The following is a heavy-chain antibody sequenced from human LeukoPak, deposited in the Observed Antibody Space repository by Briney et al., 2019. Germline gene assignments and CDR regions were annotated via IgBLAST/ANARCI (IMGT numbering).Heavy chain of an antibody. CDR2: IYTSGST. CDR1: GGSISSYY. V-gene: IGHV4-4*09. D-gene: IGHD4-17*01. CDR3: ARDYGVHMDV. J-gene: IGHJ6*03. Sequence: SETLSLTCTVSGGSISSYYWSWIRQPPGKGLEWIGYIYTSGSTNYNPSLKSRVTISVDTSKNQFSLKLSSVTAADTAVYYCARDYGVHMDVWGKGTTVTVSS.